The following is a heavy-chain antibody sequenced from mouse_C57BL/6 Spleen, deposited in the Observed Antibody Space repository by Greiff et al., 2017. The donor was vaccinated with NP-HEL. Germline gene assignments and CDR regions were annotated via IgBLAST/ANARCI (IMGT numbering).Heavy chain of an antibody. CDR1: GYTFTSYD. Sequence: QQSGPELVKPGASVKLSCKASGYTFTSYDINWVKQRPGQGLEWIGWIYPRDGSTKYNEKFKGKATLTVDTSSSTAYMELHSLTSEDSAVYFCATALYYYGSSGNDWGQGTTLTVSS. CDR2: IYPRDGST. D-gene: IGHD1-1*01. V-gene: IGHV1-85*01. J-gene: IGHJ2*01. CDR3: ATALYYYGSSGND.